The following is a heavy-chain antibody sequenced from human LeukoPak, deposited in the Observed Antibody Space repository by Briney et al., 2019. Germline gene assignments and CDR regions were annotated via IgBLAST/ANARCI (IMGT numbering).Heavy chain of an antibody. CDR3: ARDSYGDYEGWFDP. J-gene: IGHJ5*02. V-gene: IGHV4-59*01. CDR1: GGSISGYY. Sequence: PSETLSLTCTVSGGSISGYYWSWIRQPPGKGLEWIGYIYYSGSTNYNPSLKSRVTISVDTSKNQFSLKLSSVTAADTAVYYCARDSYGDYEGWFDPWGQGTLVTVSS. CDR2: IYYSGST. D-gene: IGHD4-17*01.